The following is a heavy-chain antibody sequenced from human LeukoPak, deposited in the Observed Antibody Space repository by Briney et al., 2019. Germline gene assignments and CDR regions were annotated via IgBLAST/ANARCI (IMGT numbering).Heavy chain of an antibody. J-gene: IGHJ4*02. V-gene: IGHV1-8*02. CDR2: MNPNSGNT. CDR1: GYTFTSYY. D-gene: IGHD5-18*01. CDR3: ARWGRGYKETIVDY. Sequence: GASVKVSCKASGYTFTSYYMHWVRQAPGQGLEWMGWMNPNSGNTGYAQKFQGRVTMTRNTSISTAYMELSSLRSEDTAVYYCARWGRGYKETIVDYWGQGTLVTVSS.